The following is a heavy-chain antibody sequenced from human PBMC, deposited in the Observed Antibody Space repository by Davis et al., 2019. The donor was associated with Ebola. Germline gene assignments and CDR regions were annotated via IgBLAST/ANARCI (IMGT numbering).Heavy chain of an antibody. CDR3: TVAVAGTDFDY. Sequence: GGSLRLSCAASGITFSASAMHWVRQASGKGLEWVGRIRSKANSYATAYAASVKGRFTISRDDSKNTAYLQMNSLKTEDTAVYYCTVAVAGTDFDYGGQGTLVTVSS. V-gene: IGHV3-73*01. J-gene: IGHJ4*02. CDR1: GITFSASA. D-gene: IGHD6-19*01. CDR2: IRSKANSYAT.